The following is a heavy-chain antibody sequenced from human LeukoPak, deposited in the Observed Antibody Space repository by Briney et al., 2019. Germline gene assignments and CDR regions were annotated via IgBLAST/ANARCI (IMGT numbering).Heavy chain of an antibody. V-gene: IGHV3-30-3*01. D-gene: IGHD5-18*01. CDR3: ARDPRTAMSSGGSFSWFDH. J-gene: IGHJ5*02. Sequence: GGSLRLSCAASGFTFSSYAMHWVRQAPGKGLGWVAVISYDGSNKYYADSVEGRFIISRDNSKNKLYLQVNSVRGEDTAEYSCARDPRTAMSSGGSFSWFDHWGQGALVTVSS. CDR2: ISYDGSNK. CDR1: GFTFSSYA.